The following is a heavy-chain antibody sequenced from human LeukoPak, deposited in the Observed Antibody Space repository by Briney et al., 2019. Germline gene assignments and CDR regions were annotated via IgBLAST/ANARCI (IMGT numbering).Heavy chain of an antibody. J-gene: IGHJ4*02. CDR1: GFTFSSYA. CDR3: AKEVSRVTTFYFDY. CDR2: ISGSGAGT. V-gene: IGHV3-23*01. Sequence: GGSLRLSCAASGFTFSSYAMNWVRQTPGKGLEWVSAISGSGAGTYYADSVKGRFTISRDNSKNTLYLQMNSLRAEDTAVYYCAKEVSRVTTFYFDYWGQGTLVTVSS. D-gene: IGHD4-17*01.